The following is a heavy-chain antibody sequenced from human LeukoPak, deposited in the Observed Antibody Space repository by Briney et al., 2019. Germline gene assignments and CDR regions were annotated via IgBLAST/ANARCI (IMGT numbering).Heavy chain of an antibody. CDR3: AKVKGEVIGAFDI. V-gene: IGHV3-30*18. D-gene: IGHD3-16*01. CDR2: ISYDGNNR. CDR1: RFTFSSYG. J-gene: IGHJ3*02. Sequence: GGSLRLSCAASRFTFSSYGMHWVRQAPGKGLEWVAVISYDGNNRYYADSVKGRFTISRYNSKNTLYLQMNSLRAEDTAVYYCAKVKGEVIGAFDIWGQGTMVTASS.